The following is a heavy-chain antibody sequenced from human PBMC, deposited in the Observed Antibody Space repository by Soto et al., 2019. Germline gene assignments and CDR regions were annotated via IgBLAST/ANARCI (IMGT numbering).Heavy chain of an antibody. D-gene: IGHD6-25*01. CDR1: GFTFSTYG. J-gene: IGHJ4*02. Sequence: QVQLVESGGGVVQPGRSLRLSCTASGFTFSTYGMHWVRQAPGKGLEWVAVISHDGSNKYFVDSVKGRFTISRDNSKNTLYLQMNSLSAQDTGVYYCAKCVISAGGYLSYFDYWGQGTVVTVSS. CDR3: AKCVISAGGYLSYFDY. CDR2: ISHDGSNK. V-gene: IGHV3-30*18.